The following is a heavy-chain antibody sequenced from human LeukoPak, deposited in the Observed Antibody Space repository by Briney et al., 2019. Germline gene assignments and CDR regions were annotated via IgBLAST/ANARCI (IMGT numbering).Heavy chain of an antibody. Sequence: ASVKVSCKASGYTFTGYYMHWVRQAPGQGLEWMGWINPNSGGTEHAQNFQGRVTMTRDTSISTAFMELSRLRYDDTAVYYCARITGERPFDIWGQGTMVTVSS. J-gene: IGHJ3*02. CDR1: GYTFTGYY. V-gene: IGHV1-2*02. CDR2: INPNSGGT. CDR3: ARITGERPFDI. D-gene: IGHD7-27*01.